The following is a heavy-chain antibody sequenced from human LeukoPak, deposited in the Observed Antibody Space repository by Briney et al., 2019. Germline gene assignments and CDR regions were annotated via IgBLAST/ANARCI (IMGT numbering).Heavy chain of an antibody. V-gene: IGHV3-20*01. CDR2: INWNGGST. Sequence: GGSLRLSCAASGFTFDDYGMSWVRQAPGKGLEWVSGINWNGGSTGYADSVKGRFAISRDNAKNSLYLQMNSLRAEDTALYHCARDWRYCSGGSCYLKNWFDPWGQGTLVTVSS. CDR3: ARDWRYCSGGSCYLKNWFDP. J-gene: IGHJ5*02. CDR1: GFTFDDYG. D-gene: IGHD2-15*01.